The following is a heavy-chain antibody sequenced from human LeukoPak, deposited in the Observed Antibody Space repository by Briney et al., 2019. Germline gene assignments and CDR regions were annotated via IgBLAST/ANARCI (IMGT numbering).Heavy chain of an antibody. J-gene: IGHJ4*02. Sequence: SETLSLTCAVSGGSISSGGYSWSWIRQPPGKGLEWIGYIYHSGSTYYNPSLKSRVTISVDRSKNQFSLKLSSVTAADTAVYYCARRDRVLYYFDYWGQGTLVTVSS. CDR1: GGSISSGGYS. CDR2: IYHSGST. CDR3: ARRDRVLYYFDY. D-gene: IGHD2-15*01. V-gene: IGHV4-30-2*01.